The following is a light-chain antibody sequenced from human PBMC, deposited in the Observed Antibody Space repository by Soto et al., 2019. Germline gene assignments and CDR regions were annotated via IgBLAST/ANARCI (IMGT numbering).Light chain of an antibody. CDR2: KAS. CDR3: QQYNGT. V-gene: IGKV1-17*01. Sequence: DIQMTQSPSSLSASVGDRVTITCRASQGIRNDLGWYQQKPGKAPKLLIYKASSLESGVPSRFSGSGSGTEFTLTINSLQPDDFATYYCQQYNGTFGQGTKVDIK. J-gene: IGKJ1*01. CDR1: QGIRND.